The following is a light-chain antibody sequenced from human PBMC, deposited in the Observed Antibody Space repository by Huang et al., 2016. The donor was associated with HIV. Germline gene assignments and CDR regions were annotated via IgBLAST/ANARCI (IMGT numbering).Light chain of an antibody. V-gene: IGKV1-9*01. J-gene: IGKJ5*01. CDR2: AAS. CDR1: QGISTY. CDR3: QQVNRYPIT. Sequence: IQLTQSPSSLSASVGDRVTITCRATQGISTYLAWYQKRPGKAPKLLISAASTLQTWVPSRFSGSGSGTDFTLTISSLQPEDFATYYCQQVNRYPITFGQGTRLESK.